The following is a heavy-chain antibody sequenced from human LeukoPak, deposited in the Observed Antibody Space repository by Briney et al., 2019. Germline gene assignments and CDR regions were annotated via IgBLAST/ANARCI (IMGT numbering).Heavy chain of an antibody. CDR1: GGSISSYY. CDR2: IYYSGST. Sequence: PSETLSLTCTVSGGSISSYYWSWIRQPPGKGLEWIGYIYYSGSTNYNPSLKSRVTISVDTSKNQFSLKLSSVTAADTAVYYCARLVGATTRAHWYYYYYMDVWGKGTTVTVSS. D-gene: IGHD1-26*01. CDR3: ARLVGATTRAHWYYYYYMDV. V-gene: IGHV4-59*01. J-gene: IGHJ6*03.